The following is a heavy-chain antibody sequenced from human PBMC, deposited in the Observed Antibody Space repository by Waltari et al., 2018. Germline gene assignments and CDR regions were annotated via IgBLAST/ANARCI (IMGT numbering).Heavy chain of an antibody. Sequence: QVQLVESGGGVVQSGGSLSHSCAAAGFTSRRYAMHRGLQDAGTGVEWVAVISYDGSNKYYADSVKGRFTISRDNSKNTLYLLMNSLRAEDTAVYYCARDRRAYYYYYYGMDVWGQGTTVTVSS. CDR3: ARDRRAYYYYYYGMDV. CDR1: GFTSRRYA. V-gene: IGHV3-30*01. CDR2: ISYDGSNK. J-gene: IGHJ6*02.